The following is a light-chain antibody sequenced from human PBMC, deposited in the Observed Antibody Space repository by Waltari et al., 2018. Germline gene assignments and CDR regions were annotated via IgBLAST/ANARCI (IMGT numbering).Light chain of an antibody. CDR1: SLRRSL. V-gene: IGLV3-19*01. Sequence: SSEMTQDPAVYVALGQTVRIKCQGDSLRRSLASWYQQKPGQAPVFVAYGKNNRPSVIPDRFSVSTSGNTASLTITGAQAEDGADYYCNSRDSTSKRLLFAGGTKLSVL. J-gene: IGLJ2*01. CDR2: GKN. CDR3: NSRDSTSKRLL.